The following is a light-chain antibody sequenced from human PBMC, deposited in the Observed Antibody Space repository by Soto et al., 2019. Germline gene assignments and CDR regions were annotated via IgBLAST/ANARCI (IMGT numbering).Light chain of an antibody. CDR1: SSDVGNYNL. CDR2: DVS. Sequence: QSALTQPASVSGSPGQSITISCTGTSSDVGNYNLVSWYQQYPGKAPKLIIYDVSKRPSGISNRFSGSKSGNTASLTVSGLQAEDEADYYCFSYAGTSMPFGGGTKLTVL. CDR3: FSYAGTSMP. V-gene: IGLV2-23*02. J-gene: IGLJ2*01.